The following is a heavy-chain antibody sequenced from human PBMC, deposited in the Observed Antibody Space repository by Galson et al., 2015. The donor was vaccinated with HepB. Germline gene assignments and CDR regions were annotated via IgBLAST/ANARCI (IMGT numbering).Heavy chain of an antibody. V-gene: IGHV4-59*01. CDR2: IYYSGTT. CDR3: ARDGTIEGAHDAFDI. Sequence: ETLSLTCTVSDGAMNSYYWSWIRQPPGKGLEWIGYIYYSGTTNYNPSLKSRVAVSVDTSKNQFSLRLTSVTAADTAVYFCARDGTIEGAHDAFDIWGPGTLVTVSS. D-gene: IGHD1-26*01. CDR1: DGAMNSYY. J-gene: IGHJ3*02.